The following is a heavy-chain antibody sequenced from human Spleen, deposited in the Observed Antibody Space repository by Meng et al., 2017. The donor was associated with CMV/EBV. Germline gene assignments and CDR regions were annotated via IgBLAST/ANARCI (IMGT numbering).Heavy chain of an antibody. V-gene: IGHV4-59*01. CDR3: ARVFEVSGGAFDI. D-gene: IGHD3-3*01. J-gene: IGHJ3*02. CDR1: GGSFSGYY. Sequence: SETLSLTCAVYGGSFSGYYWSWIRQPPGKGLEWIGYMYYSGSTNYNPSLKSRVTISVDTSKNQFSLKLSSVTAADTAVYYCARVFEVSGGAFDIWGQGTMVTVSS. CDR2: MYYSGST.